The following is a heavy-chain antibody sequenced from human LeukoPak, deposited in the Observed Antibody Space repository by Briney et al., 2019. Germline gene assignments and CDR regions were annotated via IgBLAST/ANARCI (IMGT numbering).Heavy chain of an antibody. CDR2: INPNSGGT. Sequence: GASVKVSCKASGYTFTGYYMHWVRQAPGQGLEWMGWINPNSGGTNYAQKSQGWVTMTRDTSISTAYMELSRLRSGDTAVYYCARDLGGYSRGWSFDYWGQGTLVTVSS. D-gene: IGHD6-19*01. J-gene: IGHJ4*02. CDR3: ARDLGGYSRGWSFDY. CDR1: GYTFTGYY. V-gene: IGHV1-2*04.